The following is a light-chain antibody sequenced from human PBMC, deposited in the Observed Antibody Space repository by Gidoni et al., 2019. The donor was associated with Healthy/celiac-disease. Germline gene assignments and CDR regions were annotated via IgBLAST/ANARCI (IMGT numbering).Light chain of an antibody. V-gene: IGKV1-5*03. CDR1: QSISSW. CDR3: QQYNSYSPT. CDR2: KAS. Sequence: DIQMIQSPSTLSASVGDRVTITCRASQSISSWLAWYRQKPGKAPKLLIYKASSLESGVPSRFSGSGSGTEFTLTISSLQPDDFATYYCQQYNSYSPTFGQXTKVEIK. J-gene: IGKJ1*01.